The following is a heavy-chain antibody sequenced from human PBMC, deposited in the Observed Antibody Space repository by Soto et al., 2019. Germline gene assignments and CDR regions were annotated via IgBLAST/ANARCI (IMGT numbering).Heavy chain of an antibody. CDR3: AKFQGRGYCSSTSCADAFDI. CDR1: GFTFSAYA. Sequence: GSLRLSCAASGFTFSAYAMSWVRQAPGKGLEWVSGMTGSGGTTYYADSVKGRFTISRDNSKNTLYLQMNSLRAEDTAIYYCAKFQGRGYCSSTSCADAFDIWGLGTMVTVSS. V-gene: IGHV3-23*01. CDR2: MTGSGGTT. D-gene: IGHD2-2*01. J-gene: IGHJ3*02.